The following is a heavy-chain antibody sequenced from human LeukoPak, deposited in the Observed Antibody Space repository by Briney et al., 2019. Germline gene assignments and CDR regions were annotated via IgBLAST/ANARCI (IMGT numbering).Heavy chain of an antibody. CDR2: INHSGST. CDR1: GGSFSGYY. J-gene: IGHJ6*02. Sequence: SETLSLTCAVYGGSFSGYYWSWIRQPPGKGLEWIGEINHSGSTNYNPSLKSRVTISVDTSKNQFSLKLSSVTAADTAVYYCARLPAYYYYDSSGYYPPHYFYGMDVWGQGTTVTVSS. V-gene: IGHV4-34*01. CDR3: ARLPAYYYYDSSGYYPPHYFYGMDV. D-gene: IGHD3-22*01.